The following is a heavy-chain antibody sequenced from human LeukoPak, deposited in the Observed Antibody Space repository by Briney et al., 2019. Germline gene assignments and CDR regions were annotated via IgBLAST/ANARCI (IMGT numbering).Heavy chain of an antibody. CDR3: ARMFEF. J-gene: IGHJ4*02. V-gene: IGHV3-48*03. Sequence: GGSLRLSCVVSGFTFSNYEMNWVRQAPGKGLEWVSYISSSGSTTYYADSVKGRLTISRDNAKNSLFLQMNSLRAEDTAVYFCARMFEFWGQGTLVTVSS. CDR1: GFTFSNYE. CDR2: ISSSGSTT.